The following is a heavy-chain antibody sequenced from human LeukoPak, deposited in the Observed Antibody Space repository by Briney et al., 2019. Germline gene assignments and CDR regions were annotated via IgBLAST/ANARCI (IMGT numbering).Heavy chain of an antibody. CDR3: ARGLVRDYYYGSGSYYKAPLGY. D-gene: IGHD3-10*01. CDR1: GGSFSGYY. J-gene: IGHJ4*02. Sequence: PSETLSLTCAVYGGSFSGYYWSWIRQPPGKGLEWIGEINHSGSTNYNPSLKSRVTISVDTSKNQFSLKLSSVTAADTAVYYCARGLVRDYYYGSGSYYKAPLGYWGQGTLVTVSS. V-gene: IGHV4-34*01. CDR2: INHSGST.